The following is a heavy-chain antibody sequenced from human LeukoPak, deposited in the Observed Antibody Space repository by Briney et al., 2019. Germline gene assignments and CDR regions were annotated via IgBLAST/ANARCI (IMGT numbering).Heavy chain of an antibody. D-gene: IGHD2-15*01. CDR3: ARGALYCSGGSCYFDY. CDR2: INPIFGTT. CDR1: GGSFSSYG. V-gene: IGHV1-69*05. Sequence: SVKVSCKASGGSFSSYGISWVRQAPGQGLEWMGGINPIFGTTNYAQKFQGRVTMTRNTSISTAYMELSSLRSEDTAVYYCARGALYCSGGSCYFDYWGQGTLVTVSS. J-gene: IGHJ4*02.